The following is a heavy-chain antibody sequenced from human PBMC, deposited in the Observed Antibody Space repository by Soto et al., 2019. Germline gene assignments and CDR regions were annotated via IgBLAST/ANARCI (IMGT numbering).Heavy chain of an antibody. J-gene: IGHJ6*03. V-gene: IGHV4-59*01. CDR2: IYYSGST. CDR1: GGSISSYY. Sequence: SETLSLTCTVSGGSISSYYWSWIRQPPGKGLEWIGYIYYSGSTNYNPSLKSRVTISVDTSKNQLSLKLSSVTAAATAVYYCARGPSLYYYYYYMDVWGKGTTVTVSS. CDR3: ARGPSLYYYYYYMDV.